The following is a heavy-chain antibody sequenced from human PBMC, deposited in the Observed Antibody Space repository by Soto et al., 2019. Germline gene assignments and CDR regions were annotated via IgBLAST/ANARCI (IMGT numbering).Heavy chain of an antibody. J-gene: IGHJ3*02. CDR3: AKDVVSEVGGSAAFDI. Sequence: EVQLVESGGGLVQPGRSLRLSCAASGFTFDDYAMHWVRQAPGKGLEWVSGISWNSGSIGYADSVKGRFTISRDNAKNSLYVQMNSLSDDDTALYYCAKDVVSEVGGSAAFDIWVQGTMVTVSS. V-gene: IGHV3-9*01. CDR1: GFTFDDYA. CDR2: ISWNSGSI. D-gene: IGHD3-10*01.